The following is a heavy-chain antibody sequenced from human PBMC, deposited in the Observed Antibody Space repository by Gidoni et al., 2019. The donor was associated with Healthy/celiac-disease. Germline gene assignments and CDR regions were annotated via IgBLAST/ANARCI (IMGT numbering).Heavy chain of an antibody. J-gene: IGHJ4*02. CDR3: ARGDSSSSLGY. CDR2: INHSGRT. CDR1: VGSFSGYY. V-gene: IGHV4-34*01. Sequence: QVQLQQWGAGLLKPSETLSLTCAVYVGSFSGYYWSWIRQPPGKGLEWIGEINHSGRTNYNPSLKSRVTISVDTSKNQFSLKLSSVTAADTAVYYCARGDSSSSLGYWGQGTLVTVSS. D-gene: IGHD6-6*01.